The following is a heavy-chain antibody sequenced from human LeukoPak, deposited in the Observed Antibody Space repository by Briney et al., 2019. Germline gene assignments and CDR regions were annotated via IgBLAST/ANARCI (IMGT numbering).Heavy chain of an antibody. CDR2: ISSNGGST. CDR3: VAPYCSGGSCYAFDY. J-gene: IGHJ4*02. V-gene: IGHV3-64D*09. Sequence: GGSLRLSCSASGFTFSSYAMHWVRQAPGKGLEYVSAISSNGGSTYYADSVKGRFTIPRDNSKNTLYLQMSSLRAEDTAVYYCVAPYCSGGSCYAFDYWGQGTLVTVSS. CDR1: GFTFSSYA. D-gene: IGHD2-15*01.